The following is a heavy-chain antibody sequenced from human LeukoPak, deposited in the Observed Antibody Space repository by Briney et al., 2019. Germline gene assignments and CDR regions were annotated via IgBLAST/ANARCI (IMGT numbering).Heavy chain of an antibody. J-gene: IGHJ4*02. D-gene: IGHD6-19*01. Sequence: ASVKVSCKASGYTFTGYYMHWVRQAPGQGLEWMGWINPNSGGTNYAQKFQGRVTMTRDTSISTAYMELSRLRSDDTAVYYCARGSGIAVAGSDYWGQGTLVTVSS. V-gene: IGHV1-2*02. CDR1: GYTFTGYY. CDR3: ARGSGIAVAGSDY. CDR2: INPNSGGT.